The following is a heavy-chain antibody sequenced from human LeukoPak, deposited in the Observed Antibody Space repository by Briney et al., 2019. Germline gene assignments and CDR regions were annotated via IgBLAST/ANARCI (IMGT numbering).Heavy chain of an antibody. J-gene: IGHJ4*02. Sequence: GGSLRLSCVASGLSVSSNYMSWVRQAPGKGLEWVSVIYRDGSSYYAESVKGRFTISRDNSKNTLYIQMNSRRAEDTAVYYCARSFYDILIGYYQYFDYWGQGTLVTVSS. D-gene: IGHD3-9*01. V-gene: IGHV3-66*01. CDR2: IYRDGSS. CDR1: GLSVSSNY. CDR3: ARSFYDILIGYYQYFDY.